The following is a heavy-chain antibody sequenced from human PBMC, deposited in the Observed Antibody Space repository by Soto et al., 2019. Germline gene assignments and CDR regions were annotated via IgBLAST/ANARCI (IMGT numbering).Heavy chain of an antibody. Sequence: PSETLSLTCTVSGGSISSSSYYWGWIRQPPGKGLEWIGSIYYSGSTYYNPPLKSRVTISVDTSKNQFSLKLSSVTAADTDVCYCARQGSGYGDYDYWGQGTLVTVSS. CDR3: ARQGSGYGDYDY. CDR1: GGSISSSSYY. J-gene: IGHJ4*02. D-gene: IGHD4-17*01. CDR2: IYYSGST. V-gene: IGHV4-39*01.